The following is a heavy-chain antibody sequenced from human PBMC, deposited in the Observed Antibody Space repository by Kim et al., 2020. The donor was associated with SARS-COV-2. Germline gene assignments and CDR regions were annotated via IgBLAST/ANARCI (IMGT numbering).Heavy chain of an antibody. CDR2: IKQDGSEK. V-gene: IGHV3-7*01. Sequence: GGSLRLSCAASGFTFSSYWMSGVRQAPGKGLEWVANIKQDGSEKYYVDSVKGRFTISRDNAKNSLYLQMNSLRAEDTAVYYCARDPGYDYVWGSYQGGPIDSWGQGTLVTVSS. J-gene: IGHJ4*02. CDR3: ARDPGYDYVWGSYQGGPIDS. CDR1: GFTFSSYW. D-gene: IGHD3-16*02.